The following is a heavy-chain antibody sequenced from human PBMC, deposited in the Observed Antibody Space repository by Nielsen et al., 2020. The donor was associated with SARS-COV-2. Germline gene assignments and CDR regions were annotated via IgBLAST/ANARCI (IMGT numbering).Heavy chain of an antibody. D-gene: IGHD6-19*01. CDR1: GDSVSSNSAA. J-gene: IGHJ6*02. CDR2: TYYRSKWYN. CDR3: ARERTQWLGYYYYGMDV. V-gene: IGHV6-1*01. Sequence: SETLSLTCAISGDSVSSNSAAWNWIRQSPSRGLEWLGRTYYRSKWYNDYAVSVKSRITINPDTSKNQFSLQLNSVTPEDTAVYYCARERTQWLGYYYYGMDVWGQGTTVTVSS.